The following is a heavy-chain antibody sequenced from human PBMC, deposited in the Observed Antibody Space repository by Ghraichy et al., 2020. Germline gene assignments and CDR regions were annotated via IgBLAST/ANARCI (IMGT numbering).Heavy chain of an antibody. CDR3: ASLSFGVVKGDNFDY. CDR1: GGSISSYY. D-gene: IGHD3-3*01. Sequence: SETLSLTCTVSGGSISSYYWSWIRQPPGKGLEWIGYIYYSGSTNYNPSLKSRVTISVDTSKNQFSLKLSSVTAADTAVYYCASLSFGVVKGDNFDYWGQGTLVTVSS. V-gene: IGHV4-59*01. J-gene: IGHJ4*02. CDR2: IYYSGST.